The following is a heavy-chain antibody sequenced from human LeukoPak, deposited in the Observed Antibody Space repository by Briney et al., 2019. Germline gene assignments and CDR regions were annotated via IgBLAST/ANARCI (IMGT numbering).Heavy chain of an antibody. D-gene: IGHD2-21*01. CDR2: IYLIDSYT. J-gene: IGHJ6*02. Sequence: GESLKISCKGSGYSFKSYWIAWVRQMPGKGLEWMEIIYLIDSYTRYSPSFQGQVRISADKSINTAYLQWRSLKASDTAMYYCARPDGSDYYYNDMDVWGQGTTVTVSS. CDR1: GYSFKSYW. V-gene: IGHV5-51*01. CDR3: ARPDGSDYYYNDMDV.